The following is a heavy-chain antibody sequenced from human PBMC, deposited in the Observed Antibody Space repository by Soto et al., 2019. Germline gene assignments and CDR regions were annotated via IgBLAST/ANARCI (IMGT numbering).Heavy chain of an antibody. CDR3: GRDPETFDY. V-gene: IGHV1-18*01. CDR1: GYTFTSYG. CDR2: ISAYNGNT. J-gene: IGHJ4*02. Sequence: QVQLVQSGAEVKKPGASVKVSCKASGYTFTSYGFSWVRQAPGQGLGWMGWISAYNGNTNYAQKLKGRVTMTTSTTTSTAYMELRSPTSDDTAEYYCGRDPETFDYWGQGTLVTVSS.